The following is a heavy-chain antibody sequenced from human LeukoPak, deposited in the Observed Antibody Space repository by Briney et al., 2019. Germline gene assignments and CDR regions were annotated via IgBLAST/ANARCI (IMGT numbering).Heavy chain of an antibody. V-gene: IGHV4-59*01. Sequence: SETLSLTCTVSGGSISSYYWSWIRQPPGKGLEWIGYIYYSGSTNYNPSLKSRVTISVDTSKNQFSLKLSSVTAADTAVYYCAREPTQYYYDSSGYYQNAFDIWGQGTMVTVSS. CDR2: IYYSGST. CDR3: AREPTQYYYDSSGYYQNAFDI. D-gene: IGHD3-22*01. CDR1: GGSISSYY. J-gene: IGHJ3*02.